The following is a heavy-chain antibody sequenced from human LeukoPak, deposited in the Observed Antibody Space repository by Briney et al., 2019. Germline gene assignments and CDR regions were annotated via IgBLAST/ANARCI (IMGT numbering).Heavy chain of an antibody. J-gene: IGHJ4*02. Sequence: GGSLRLSCTASGFTFGDYAMSWVRQAPGKGLEWVGFIRSKAYGGTTEYAASVEGRFTISRDDSKSIAYLQMNSLKAEDTAVYYCTRERNMITFGGVIPYYFDYWGQGTLVTVSS. D-gene: IGHD3-16*02. CDR2: IRSKAYGGTT. V-gene: IGHV3-49*04. CDR1: GFTFGDYA. CDR3: TRERNMITFGGVIPYYFDY.